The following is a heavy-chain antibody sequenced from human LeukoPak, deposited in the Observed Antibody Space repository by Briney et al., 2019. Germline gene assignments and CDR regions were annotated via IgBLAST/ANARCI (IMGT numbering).Heavy chain of an antibody. CDR2: IYYSGST. Sequence: PSETLSLTCTVSGGSISSGVYYWSWIRQHPGKGLEWIGYIYYSGSTYYSPSLKSRVTISRDTSKNQFSLKLSSVTAADTAVYYCARGSLAGAYCGGDCFPLFDSWGQGTLVTVSS. J-gene: IGHJ4*02. D-gene: IGHD2-21*02. V-gene: IGHV4-31*03. CDR3: ARGSLAGAYCGGDCFPLFDS. CDR1: GGSISSGVYY.